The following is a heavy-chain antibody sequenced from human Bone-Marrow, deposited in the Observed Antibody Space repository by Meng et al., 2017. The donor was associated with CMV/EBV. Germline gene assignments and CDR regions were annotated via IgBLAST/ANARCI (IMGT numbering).Heavy chain of an antibody. Sequence: GESLKISCAASGSTFSSYWMHWVRQAPGKGLVWVSRINSDGSSTSYADSVKGRFTISRDNAKNTLYLQMYSLRAEDTAVYYCARDLRLWSYYYDSSGTEYDYWGQGTLVTVSS. D-gene: IGHD3-22*01. CDR3: ARDLRLWSYYYDSSGTEYDY. CDR2: INSDGSST. CDR1: GSTFSSYW. J-gene: IGHJ4*02. V-gene: IGHV3-74*01.